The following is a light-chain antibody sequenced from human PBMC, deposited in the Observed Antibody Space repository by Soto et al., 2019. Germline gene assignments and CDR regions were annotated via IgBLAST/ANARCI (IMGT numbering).Light chain of an antibody. CDR2: DAS. Sequence: VLTQSPVTLSLSPGDTATLSCRASQRVSKYLAWYQQKPGQPLRLLVFDASHRATGIPARFSGSGSGTDFSLTISSLEPEDFAVYFCQQRSPWPPLTFGEGTKVEF. J-gene: IGKJ4*02. CDR1: QRVSKY. CDR3: QQRSPWPPLT. V-gene: IGKV3-11*01.